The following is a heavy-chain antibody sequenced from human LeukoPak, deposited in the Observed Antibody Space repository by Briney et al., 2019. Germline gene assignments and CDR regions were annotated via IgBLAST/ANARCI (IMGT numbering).Heavy chain of an antibody. CDR3: ARSFCTSASCSKGHYYYVTDD. V-gene: IGHV3-21*01. CDR2: ISTGGDNT. CDR1: GFTLYRSA. Sequence: NPGGSLRLSCAASGFTLYRSAMNCLRQAPEKGLEWVSYISTGGDNTFYPDSLKGRFTVSRDNAKNSLFLQMDSLRAGDTAVYYCARSFCTSASCSKGHYYYVTDDWGQGTTVTVSS. J-gene: IGHJ6*02. D-gene: IGHD2-2*01.